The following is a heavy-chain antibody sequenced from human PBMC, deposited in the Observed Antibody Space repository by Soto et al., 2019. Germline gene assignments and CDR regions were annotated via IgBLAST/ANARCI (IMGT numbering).Heavy chain of an antibody. J-gene: IGHJ3*01. CDR3: VKAQERSAQYFAVVITAFDF. Sequence: QVHLVESGGGAVQPGRSLRLSCEGSGFSFSNYGIHWVRQAPGKGLEWVAVISHDGNSHHLADSVRGRFTISRDNSKNTVFLHMTSLRREDSAVYHCVKAQERSAQYFAVVITAFDFWGQGTMVTVSS. V-gene: IGHV3-30*18. CDR2: ISHDGNSH. CDR1: GFSFSNYG. D-gene: IGHD3-22*01.